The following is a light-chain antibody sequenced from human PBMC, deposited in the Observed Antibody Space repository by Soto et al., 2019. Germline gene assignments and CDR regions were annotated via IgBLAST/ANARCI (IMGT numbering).Light chain of an antibody. CDR2: DAS. Sequence: DIQLTQSASTLAAAVGESVTITCRASQKIRNLLAWYQQKPGRAPKPLIFDASTLRTGVPSRFSGSGSGSEFNFTISGLQPDDFATYFCQQYYPSETFGHGTRLEIK. CDR3: QQYYPSET. V-gene: IGKV1-5*01. CDR1: QKIRNL. J-gene: IGKJ5*01.